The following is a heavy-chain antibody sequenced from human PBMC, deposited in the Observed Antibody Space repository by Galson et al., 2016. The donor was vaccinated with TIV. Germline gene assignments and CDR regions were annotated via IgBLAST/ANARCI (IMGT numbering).Heavy chain of an antibody. CDR3: AKEAGTDYYYGMDV. CDR1: GFIFNSFA. V-gene: IGHV3-23*01. D-gene: IGHD1/OR15-1a*01. J-gene: IGHJ6*02. CDR2: ISRRGFNT. Sequence: LRLSCAASGFIFNSFAMSWVRQAPGKGLQWVSAISRRGFNTYYADSAKGRFTISRDNSKNTLYLQMNSVRADDTAVYYCAKEAGTDYYYGMDVWGQGTTVTVSS.